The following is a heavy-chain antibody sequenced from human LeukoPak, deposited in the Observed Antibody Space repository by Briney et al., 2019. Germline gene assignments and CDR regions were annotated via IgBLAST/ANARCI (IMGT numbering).Heavy chain of an antibody. CDR3: ARPTNFILYYYMDV. CDR1: GGSISSGSYY. CDR2: IYTSGST. Sequence: PSETLSLTCTVSGGSISSGSYYWSWIRQPAGKGLEWIGRIYTSGSTNYNPSLKSRVTISVDTSKNQFSLKLSSVTAADTAVYYCARPTNFILYYYMDVWGKGTTVTVSS. V-gene: IGHV4-61*02. J-gene: IGHJ6*03.